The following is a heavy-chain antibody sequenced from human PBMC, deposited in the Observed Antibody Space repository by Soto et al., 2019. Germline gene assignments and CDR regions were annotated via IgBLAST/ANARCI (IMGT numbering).Heavy chain of an antibody. J-gene: IGHJ5*01. D-gene: IGHD6-6*01. V-gene: IGHV4-61*01. CDR3: AREYSNSPEDFDS. CDR2: IDYTGRA. Sequence: SETLSLSCTVSGGSVSRDNYFLSWVRLPLGKRLEWIGYIDYTGRASYNPSLKSRVTISIDTSRNQFSLKLSSVTDAVTAMFYCAREYSNSPEDFDSWSQGTSVTVSS. CDR1: GGSVSRDNYF.